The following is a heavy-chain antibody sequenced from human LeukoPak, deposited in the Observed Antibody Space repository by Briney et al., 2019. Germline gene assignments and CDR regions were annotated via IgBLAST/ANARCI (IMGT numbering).Heavy chain of an antibody. CDR1: GGSISSYY. Sequence: SETLSLTCTVSGGSISSYYWSWIRQPPGKGLEWIGYIYYSGSTNYNPSLKSRVTISVDTSKNQFSLKLSSVTAADTAVYYCASGDCSGGSCYLGYWGQGTLDTVSS. CDR3: ASGDCSGGSCYLGY. CDR2: IYYSGST. V-gene: IGHV4-59*08. D-gene: IGHD2-15*01. J-gene: IGHJ4*02.